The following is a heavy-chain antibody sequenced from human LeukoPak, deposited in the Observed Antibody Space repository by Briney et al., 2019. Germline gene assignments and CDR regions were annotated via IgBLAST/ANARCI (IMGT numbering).Heavy chain of an antibody. V-gene: IGHV3-23*01. CDR2: ISGSGGST. D-gene: IGHD3-10*01. J-gene: IGHJ1*01. CDR3: AKEPITMVRGVAPEYFQH. CDR1: GFTFSSYA. Sequence: GGSLRLSCAASGFTFSSYAMSWVRQAPGKGLEWVSAISGSGGSTYYADSVKGRFTISRDNSENTLYLQMNSLRAEDTAVYYCAKEPITMVRGVAPEYFQHWGQGTLVTVSS.